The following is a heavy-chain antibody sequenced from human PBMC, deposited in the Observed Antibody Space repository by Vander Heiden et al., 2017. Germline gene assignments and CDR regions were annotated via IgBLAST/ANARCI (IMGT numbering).Heavy chain of an antibody. D-gene: IGHD3-22*01. J-gene: IGHJ4*02. V-gene: IGHV3-30*18. CDR1: GLTLSRYG. CDR3: AKEASSGYYDY. Sequence: QVQLVESGGGVVQPGRSLRLSCAASGLTLSRYGMHWGRQGPGKGLEWVAGISYDGSNKYYADSVKGRFTISRDNSKNTLDLQMNSLRAEDTAVYYCAKEASSGYYDYWGQGTLVTVSS. CDR2: ISYDGSNK.